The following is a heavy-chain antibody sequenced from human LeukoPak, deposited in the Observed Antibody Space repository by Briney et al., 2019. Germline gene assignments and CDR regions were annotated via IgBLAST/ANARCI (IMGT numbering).Heavy chain of an antibody. Sequence: ASVKVSCKTSGYTFSSYGINWVRQAPGQGLEWMGWIGTYNGDTHYVQNLQGRVTMTTDTSTSTAYMELRSLTSDDTAVYYCVRGILSDDTLTGPWGQGTLVTVSS. D-gene: IGHD3-9*01. CDR2: IGTYNGDT. CDR1: GYTFSSYG. CDR3: VRGILSDDTLTGP. J-gene: IGHJ5*02. V-gene: IGHV1-18*01.